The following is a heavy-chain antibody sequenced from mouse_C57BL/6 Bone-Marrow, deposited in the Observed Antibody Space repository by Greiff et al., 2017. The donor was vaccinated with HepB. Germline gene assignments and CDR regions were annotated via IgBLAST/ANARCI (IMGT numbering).Heavy chain of an antibody. J-gene: IGHJ4*01. V-gene: IGHV1-4*01. CDR2: INPSSGYT. CDR1: GYTFTSYT. D-gene: IGHD2-2*01. CDR3: AKWFSTGAMDY. Sequence: QVQLKESGAELARPGASVKMSCKASGYTFTSYTMHWVKQRPGQGLEWIGYINPSSGYTKYNQKFKDKATLTADKSSSTAYMQLSSLTSEDSAVYYCAKWFSTGAMDYWGQGTSVTVSS.